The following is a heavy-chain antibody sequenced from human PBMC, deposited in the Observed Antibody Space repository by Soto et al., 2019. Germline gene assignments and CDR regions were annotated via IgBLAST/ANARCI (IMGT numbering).Heavy chain of an antibody. Sequence: QVQLVQSGADVKKPGASVKLSCKASGYTFMHYDIGWVRQAPGQGPEWLGRISPSTGKADYPQKFQGRVTMTTDTSTTTAYMEMRSLRPDDTAVYSCARDQTKWLNDAYDLWGQGTMVTVSS. CDR3: ARDQTKWLNDAYDL. CDR1: GYTFMHYD. V-gene: IGHV1-18*01. D-gene: IGHD2-8*01. J-gene: IGHJ3*01. CDR2: ISPSTGKA.